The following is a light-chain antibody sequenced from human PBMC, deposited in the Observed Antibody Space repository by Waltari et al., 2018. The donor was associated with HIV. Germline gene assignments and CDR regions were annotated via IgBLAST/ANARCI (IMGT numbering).Light chain of an antibody. CDR2: LNSDGSH. CDR1: SGHSSYA. V-gene: IGLV4-69*01. CDR3: QTWGTGILV. Sequence: QLVLTQSPSASASLGASVKLTCTLSSGHSSYAIAWHQQQPEKAPRYLMKLNSDGSHSKGDGIPDRFSGSSSGAERYLTISSLQSEDEADYYCQTWGTGILVFGGGTNLTVL. J-gene: IGLJ3*02.